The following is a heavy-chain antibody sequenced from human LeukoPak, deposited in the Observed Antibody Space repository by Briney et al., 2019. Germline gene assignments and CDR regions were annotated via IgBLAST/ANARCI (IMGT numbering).Heavy chain of an antibody. D-gene: IGHD1-26*01. V-gene: IGHV3-64*01. CDR1: RIIFCDYA. CDR3: ARGRQGAKTRYFDL. Sequence: GGPLRLSCALSRIIFCDYATHWARNGPGKGMECISTINCDGGSTYYANRVKGIFTLSRENCKNTLYPKKRTLRAQHVAVFYFARGRQGAKTRYFDLWGRGTRVTVSS. CDR2: INCDGGST. J-gene: IGHJ2*01.